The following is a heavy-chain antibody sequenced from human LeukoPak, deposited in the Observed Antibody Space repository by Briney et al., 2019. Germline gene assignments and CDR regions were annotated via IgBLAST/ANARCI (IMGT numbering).Heavy chain of an antibody. CDR3: ARDKGTITPRGYYYYMDV. V-gene: IGHV3-7*01. J-gene: IGHJ6*03. D-gene: IGHD5-24*01. CDR2: IKQDGSEE. Sequence: GGSLRLSCAASGFILSNYWMTWVRQSPGKGLEWVAKIKQDGSEEYYVDSLKGRFTISRDNAKKSLSLQVNNLRAEDTAVYYCARDKGTITPRGYYYYMDVWGRGTTVTVSS. CDR1: GFILSNYW.